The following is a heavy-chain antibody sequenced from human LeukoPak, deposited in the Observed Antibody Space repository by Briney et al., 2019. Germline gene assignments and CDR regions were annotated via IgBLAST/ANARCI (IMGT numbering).Heavy chain of an antibody. D-gene: IGHD2-2*01. J-gene: IGHJ4*02. V-gene: IGHV3-23*01. CDR2: ISGSGGST. Sequence: PGGSLRLSCAASGFTFSSYAMSWVRQAPGKGLEWVSAISGSGGSTYYADSVKGRFTISRDNSKNTLYLQMNSLRAEDTAVYYCAKVVVVVPAAMMDYFDYWGQGTLATVSS. CDR1: GFTFSSYA. CDR3: AKVVVVVPAAMMDYFDY.